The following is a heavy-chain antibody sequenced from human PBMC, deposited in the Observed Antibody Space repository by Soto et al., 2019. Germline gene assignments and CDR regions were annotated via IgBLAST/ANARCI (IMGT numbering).Heavy chain of an antibody. V-gene: IGHV4-4*02. CDR2: LLHGGTT. D-gene: IGHD6-19*01. Sequence: QVQLQESGPGLVKPSGTLSLTCAVSGDSISSPKWWTWLRQPPGKGLEWIGDLLHGGTTNYNPSLNSRVTLSLDTSQNQFYLNLTSVTAADTAIYYCAYSTGWYRHDVWGQGTSVTVSS. CDR3: AYSTGWYRHDV. J-gene: IGHJ3*01. CDR1: GDSISSPKW.